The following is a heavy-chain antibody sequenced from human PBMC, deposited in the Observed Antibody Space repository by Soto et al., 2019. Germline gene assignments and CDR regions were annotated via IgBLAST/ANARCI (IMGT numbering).Heavy chain of an antibody. J-gene: IGHJ4*02. D-gene: IGHD4-17*01. V-gene: IGHV1-3*01. CDR2: INAGNGNT. CDR3: ARDLHYGDYPDY. Sequence: ASVKVSCKASGYTFTSYAMHWVRQAPGQRLEWMGWINAGNGNTKYSQKFQGRVTITRDTSASTAYMELSSLRSEDTAVYYCARDLHYGDYPDYWGQGTLVTVSS. CDR1: GYTFTSYA.